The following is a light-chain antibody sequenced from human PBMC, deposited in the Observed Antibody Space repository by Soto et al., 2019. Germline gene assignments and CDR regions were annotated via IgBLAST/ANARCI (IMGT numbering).Light chain of an antibody. J-gene: IGLJ3*02. Sequence: QSALTQPASVSGSPGQSITISCTGTSSDIGGYNYVSWYQQHPGKAPRLMIYEVSNRPSGVSNRFSGSKSGNTASLTISGLQAEDEADYYCSTSSSTSTTWVVGGGTKLTVL. CDR3: STSSSTSTTWV. CDR1: SSDIGGYNY. CDR2: EVS. V-gene: IGLV2-14*01.